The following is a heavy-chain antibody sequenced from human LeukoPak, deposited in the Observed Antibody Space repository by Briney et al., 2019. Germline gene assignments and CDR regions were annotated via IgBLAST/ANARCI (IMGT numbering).Heavy chain of an antibody. V-gene: IGHV1-69*05. CDR2: IIPIFGTA. D-gene: IGHD3-9*01. CDR1: GGTFSSYA. J-gene: IGHJ6*03. CDR3: ATEFVPLTGPKGFYYYYMDV. Sequence: SVKVSCKASGGTFSSYAISWVRQAPGQGLEWMGRIIPIFGTANYAQKFQGRVTITTDESTSTAYMELSSLRSEDTAVYYCATEFVPLTGPKGFYYYYMDVWGKGTTVTVSS.